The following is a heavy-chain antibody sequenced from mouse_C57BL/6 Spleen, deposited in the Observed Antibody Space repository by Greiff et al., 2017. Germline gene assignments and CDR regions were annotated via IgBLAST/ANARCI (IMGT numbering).Heavy chain of an antibody. CDR1: GYSFTDYN. Sequence: VQLQQSGPELVKPGASVKISCKASGYSFTDYNMNWVKQSNGKSLEWIGVINPNYGTTSYNQKFKGKATLTVAQSSSTAYMQLNSLTSEDSAVYYFASPYPRRDYYARDYGGQGTSVSVSS. CDR3: ASPYPRRDYYARDY. D-gene: IGHD2-12*01. J-gene: IGHJ4*01. V-gene: IGHV1-39*01. CDR2: INPNYGTT.